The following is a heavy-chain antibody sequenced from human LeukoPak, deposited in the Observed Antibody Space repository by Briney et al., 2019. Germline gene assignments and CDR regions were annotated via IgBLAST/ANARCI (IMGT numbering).Heavy chain of an antibody. CDR1: GGSISSYY. V-gene: IGHV4-59*01. CDR2: IYYSGST. Sequence: SETLSLTCTVSGGSISSYYWSWIRQPPGKGLEWIGYIYYSGSTNYNPSLKSRVTISVDTSKNQFSLKLSSVTAADTAVYYCARTGIAAAGTIEIIDYWGQGTPVTVSS. CDR3: ARTGIAAAGTIEIIDY. J-gene: IGHJ4*02. D-gene: IGHD6-13*01.